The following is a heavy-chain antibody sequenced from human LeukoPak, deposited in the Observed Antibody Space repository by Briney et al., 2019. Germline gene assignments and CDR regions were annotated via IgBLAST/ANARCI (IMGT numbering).Heavy chain of an antibody. D-gene: IGHD2/OR15-2a*01. CDR3: ATGPLGVYGTDFFDY. J-gene: IGHJ4*02. V-gene: IGHV1-24*01. CDR2: FDPEDGET. Sequence: GASVKVSCKASGYTFTGYYMHWVRQAPGKGLEWMGGFDPEDGETIYAQKFQGRVTMTEDTSTDTAYMELSSLRSEDTAVYYCATGPLGVYGTDFFDYWGQGTLVTVSS. CDR1: GYTFTGYY.